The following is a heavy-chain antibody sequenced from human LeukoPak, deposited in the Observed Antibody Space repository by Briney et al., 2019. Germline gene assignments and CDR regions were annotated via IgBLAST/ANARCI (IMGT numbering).Heavy chain of an antibody. D-gene: IGHD5-12*01. Sequence: ASVKVSCKAFGYTFTSNYMHWVRQAPGQGPEWMGVISPSGGSTTYAQKFQGRVTLTRDMSTSTDYLELSSLRSEDTAVYYCARDHLDIVPTIYSYWGQGTLVTVSS. CDR3: ARDHLDIVPTIYSY. CDR2: ISPSGGST. J-gene: IGHJ4*02. V-gene: IGHV1-46*01. CDR1: GYTFTSNY.